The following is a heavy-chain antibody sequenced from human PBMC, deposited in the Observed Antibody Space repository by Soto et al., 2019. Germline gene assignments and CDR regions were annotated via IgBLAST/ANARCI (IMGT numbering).Heavy chain of an antibody. CDR3: AKSLVVIDWFDP. Sequence: GASVKVSCKASGFTFTSSAMQWVRQARGQRLEWIGWIVVGSGNTNYAQKFQERVTITRDMSTSTAYMELSSLRSEDTAVYYCAKSLVVIDWFDPWGQGTLVTVS. J-gene: IGHJ5*02. D-gene: IGHD2-21*01. V-gene: IGHV1-58*02. CDR2: IVVGSGNT. CDR1: GFTFTSSA.